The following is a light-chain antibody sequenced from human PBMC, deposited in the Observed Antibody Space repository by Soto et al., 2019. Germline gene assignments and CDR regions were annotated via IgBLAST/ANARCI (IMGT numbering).Light chain of an antibody. CDR1: QSISSY. CDR2: AAS. J-gene: IGKJ5*01. Sequence: DIQMTQSPSSLSPSVGDRVTIACHASQSISSYLNWYQQKPGKAXKLLIYAASSLQSGVPSGFSGSGSGTDFTLTTSRLQTEDFATYYGQQSYSTPSITFGQGTRLENK. V-gene: IGKV1-39*01. CDR3: QQSYSTPSIT.